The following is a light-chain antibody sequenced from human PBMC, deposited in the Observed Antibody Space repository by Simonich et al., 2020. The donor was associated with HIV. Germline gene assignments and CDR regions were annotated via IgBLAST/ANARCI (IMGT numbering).Light chain of an antibody. J-gene: IGKJ1*01. Sequence: DIQMTQSPSTLSASVGDRVTITCRASQSISSWLAWYQQKPRKAPKLLIYKASNLESGVPSRFSGSGSGTEFTLTISSLQPDDFATYYCQQYNRYWTFGQGTKVEIK. CDR3: QQYNRYWT. CDR1: QSISSW. CDR2: KAS. V-gene: IGKV1-5*03.